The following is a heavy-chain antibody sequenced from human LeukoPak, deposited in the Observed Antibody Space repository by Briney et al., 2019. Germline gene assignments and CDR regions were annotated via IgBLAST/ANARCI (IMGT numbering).Heavy chain of an antibody. D-gene: IGHD3-3*01. CDR1: GYTFTSYD. CDR3: ARVERITIFGVVPFDP. CDR2: MNPNSGNT. Sequence: ASVKVSCKASGYTFTSYDINWVRQATGQGLEWMGWMNPNSGNTGYAQKFQGRVTITRSTSISTAYMELSSLRSEDTAVYYCARVERITIFGVVPFDPWGQGTLVTVSS. V-gene: IGHV1-8*03. J-gene: IGHJ5*02.